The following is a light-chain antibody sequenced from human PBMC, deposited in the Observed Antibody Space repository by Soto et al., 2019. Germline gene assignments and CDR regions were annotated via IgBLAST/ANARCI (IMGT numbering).Light chain of an antibody. Sequence: IQLPPPPSTPPGSVVDSVTITCRARQTISSWLAWYQQKPGKAPKLLIYEASTLNSGVPSRFSGSGSGTEFTLTISSLQPDDFATYYCQHYNSYSGTFGQGTKVDIK. CDR1: QTISSW. CDR2: EAS. J-gene: IGKJ1*01. CDR3: QHYNSYSGT. V-gene: IGKV1-5*01.